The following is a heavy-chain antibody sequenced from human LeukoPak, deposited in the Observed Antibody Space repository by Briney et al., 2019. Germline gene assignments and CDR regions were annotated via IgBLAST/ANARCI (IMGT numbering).Heavy chain of an antibody. V-gene: IGHV1-18*01. J-gene: IGHJ3*02. CDR2: ISAYNGNT. CDR1: GYTFTSYG. CDR3: ARDKRDGHAFDI. Sequence: ASVKVSCKASGYTFTSYGISWVRQAPGQALEWMGWISAYNGNTNYAQKLQGRVTMTTDTSTSTAYMELRSLRSDDTAVYYCARDKRDGHAFDIWGQGTMVTVSS. D-gene: IGHD5-24*01.